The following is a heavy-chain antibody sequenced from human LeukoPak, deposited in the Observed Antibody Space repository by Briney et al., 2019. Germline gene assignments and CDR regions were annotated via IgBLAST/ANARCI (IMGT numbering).Heavy chain of an antibody. V-gene: IGHV4-4*07. J-gene: IGHJ4*02. CDR3: AKEGAAPGPDFDY. CDR2: IYNSGIT. D-gene: IGHD6-13*01. Sequence: PSETLSLTCTVSGASISTSYVSWIRQPAGRGLEWIGRIYNSGITNYNPSLKSRVTMSVDTSKSQFSLKLSSVTAADTAVYYCAKEGAAPGPDFDYWGQGILVTVSS. CDR1: GASISTSY.